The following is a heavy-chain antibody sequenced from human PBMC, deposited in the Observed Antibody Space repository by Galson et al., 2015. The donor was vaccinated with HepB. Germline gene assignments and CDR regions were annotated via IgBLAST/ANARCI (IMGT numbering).Heavy chain of an antibody. D-gene: IGHD1-14*01. CDR2: IKQDGSER. CDR3: ARDGASEVWRVSPTLDY. CDR1: GFTFSSYW. V-gene: IGHV3-7*01. Sequence: SLRLSCAASGFTFSSYWMSWVRQAPGKGLEWVANIKQDGSERYYVDSVKGRFTVSRDSAKNSLYLQMNSLRAEDTAVYYCARDGASEVWRVSPTLDYWGQGTLVTVSS. J-gene: IGHJ4*02.